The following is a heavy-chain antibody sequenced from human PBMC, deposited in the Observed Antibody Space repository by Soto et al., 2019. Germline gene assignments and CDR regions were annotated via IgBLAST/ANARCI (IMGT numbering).Heavy chain of an antibody. CDR3: ARAGENWWDCDRLLYIDL. J-gene: IGHJ2*01. CDR2: IIAVFGTA. CDR1: GGTFTSYA. D-gene: IGHD2-21*01. V-gene: IGHV1-69*06. Sequence: QVQLVQSGAEVKKPGSSVKVSCKASGGTFTSYAISWVRQAPGQGLEWMGGIIAVFGTAKYAQKFQGRVTITGDKSTSTDYMELSSLRSDDTAVYYCARAGENWWDCDRLLYIDLWGRGTPVTVSS.